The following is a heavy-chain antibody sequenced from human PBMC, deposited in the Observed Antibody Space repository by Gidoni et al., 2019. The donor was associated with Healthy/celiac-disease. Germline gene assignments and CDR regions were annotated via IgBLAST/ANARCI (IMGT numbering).Heavy chain of an antibody. D-gene: IGHD2-15*01. V-gene: IGHV3-13*05. CDR2: IGTAGDP. CDR1: GFTFSSYD. CDR3: ARGGCSGGSCYLERPLYYYYGMDV. Sequence: EVQLVESGGGLVQPGGSLRLSCAASGFTFSSYDMHWVRQATGKGLEWVSAIGTAGDPYYPGSVKGRFTISRENAKNSLYLQMNSLRAGDTAVYYCARGGCSGGSCYLERPLYYYYGMDVWGQGTTVTVSS. J-gene: IGHJ6*02.